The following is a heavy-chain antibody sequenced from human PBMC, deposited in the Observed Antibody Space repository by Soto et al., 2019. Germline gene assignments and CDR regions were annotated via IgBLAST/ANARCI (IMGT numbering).Heavy chain of an antibody. V-gene: IGHV3-23*01. CDR3: AKDFERSAFDH. J-gene: IGHJ4*02. CDR1: GFTFSTFA. CDR2: ISGSGGTT. D-gene: IGHD3-3*01. Sequence: GGSLRLSCAASGFTFSTFAMSWVRQAPGKGMEWVSAISGSGGTTYNADSVKGRFTISRDNYRDFVYLEISSLTGDDAAVYYCAKDFERSAFDHWGQGTPVTVSS.